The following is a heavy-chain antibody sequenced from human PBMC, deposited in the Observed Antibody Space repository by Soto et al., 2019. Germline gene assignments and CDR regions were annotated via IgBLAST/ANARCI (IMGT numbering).Heavy chain of an antibody. CDR1: GGSFSGYY. D-gene: IGHD6-19*01. V-gene: IGHV4-34*01. Sequence: SETLSLTCAVYGGSFSGYYWSWIRQPPGKGLEWIGEINHSGSTNYNPSLKSRVTISVDTSKNQFSLKLSSVTAADTAVYYCARGRGQWLVLNWFDPWGQGTRVTVSS. CDR3: ARGRGQWLVLNWFDP. CDR2: INHSGST. J-gene: IGHJ5*02.